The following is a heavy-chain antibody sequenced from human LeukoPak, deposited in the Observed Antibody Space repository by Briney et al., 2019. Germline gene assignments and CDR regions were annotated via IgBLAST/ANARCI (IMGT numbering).Heavy chain of an antibody. CDR2: INWNGGST. D-gene: IGHD6-13*01. J-gene: IGHJ4*02. CDR1: GFTFDDYG. Sequence: GGSLRLSCAASGFTFDDYGMSWVRQAPGKGLEWVSGINWNGGSTVYADSVKGRFTISRDNAKNSLYLQMNSLRAEDTALYYCARDAHSSSWTHRDYWGQGTLVTVSS. V-gene: IGHV3-20*04. CDR3: ARDAHSSSWTHRDY.